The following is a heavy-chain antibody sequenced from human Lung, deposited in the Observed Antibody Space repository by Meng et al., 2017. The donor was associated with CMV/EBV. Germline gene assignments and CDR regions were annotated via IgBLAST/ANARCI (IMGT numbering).Heavy chain of an antibody. CDR3: ARDNNWGPDY. V-gene: IGHV1-2*02. CDR1: GYTFTAHY. J-gene: IGHJ4*02. Sequence: SVXVFCKASGYTFTAHYFHWVRQAPGQGLEWMGWIHPHRGDTNYAQQFQGRATLTRDTSINTGYMELTRLTSDDTAVYYCARDNNWGPDYWGQGTLVTVSS. D-gene: IGHD7-27*01. CDR2: IHPHRGDT.